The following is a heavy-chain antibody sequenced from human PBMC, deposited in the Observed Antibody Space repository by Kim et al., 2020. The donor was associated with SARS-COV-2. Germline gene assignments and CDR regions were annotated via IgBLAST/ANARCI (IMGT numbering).Heavy chain of an antibody. V-gene: IGHV4-59*13. CDR3: ARDVGTGTNL. CDR2: IYYSGST. CDR1: GGSISSYY. Sequence: SETLSLTCTVSGGSISSYYWSWIRQPPGKGREWIGYIYYSGSTNTNPSLKSRATISVETSKNQFSWKLSPWTAADTAVYYCARDVGTGTNLWGQGTLVTVSS. D-gene: IGHD1-7*01. J-gene: IGHJ4*02.